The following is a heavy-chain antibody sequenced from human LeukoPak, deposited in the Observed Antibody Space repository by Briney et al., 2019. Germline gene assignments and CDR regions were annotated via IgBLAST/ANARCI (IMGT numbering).Heavy chain of an antibody. V-gene: IGHV3-23*01. CDR2: ISGSGGRT. D-gene: IGHD2-2*02. CDR1: GFTFSSYA. CDR3: AKDQLGAYCSSTSCYNFDY. Sequence: GGSLRLSCAASGFTFSSYAMSWVRQAPGKGLEWVSAISGSGGRTYYADSVKGRFTISRDNSKNALYLQMNSLRAEDTAVYYCAKDQLGAYCSSTSCYNFDYWGQGTLVTVSS. J-gene: IGHJ4*02.